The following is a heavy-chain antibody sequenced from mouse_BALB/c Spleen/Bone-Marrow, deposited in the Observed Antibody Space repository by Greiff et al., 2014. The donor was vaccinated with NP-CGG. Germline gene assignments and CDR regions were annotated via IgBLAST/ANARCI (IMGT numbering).Heavy chain of an antibody. CDR1: GFAFSSYD. CDR3: SRLSYDYGGGWFAY. D-gene: IGHD2-4*01. CDR2: IGSGGGYT. J-gene: IGHJ3*01. V-gene: IGHV5-6*01. Sequence: ESGGDLVRPGGSVKLSCAASGFAFSSYDMSWVRQTPDRRLEWVGTIGSGGGYTYYPDSVKGRFTMSRDNAKNTLYLQMSSLKSEDTAMYYCSRLSYDYGGGWFAYWGQGTLVTVSA.